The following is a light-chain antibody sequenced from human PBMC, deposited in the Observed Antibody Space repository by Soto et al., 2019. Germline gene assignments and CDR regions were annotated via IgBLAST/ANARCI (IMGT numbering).Light chain of an antibody. CDR1: NIGSKS. V-gene: IGLV3-21*04. CDR3: QVWDSSSDHRNV. Sequence: SYELTQPPSVSVAPGKTARITCGGNNIGSKSVHWYQHKPGQAPVVVIYDDNDRPSGIPERFSGSNFGNTATLTISRVEAGDEADYYCQVWDSSSDHRNVFGSGTQLTVL. J-gene: IGLJ6*01. CDR2: DDN.